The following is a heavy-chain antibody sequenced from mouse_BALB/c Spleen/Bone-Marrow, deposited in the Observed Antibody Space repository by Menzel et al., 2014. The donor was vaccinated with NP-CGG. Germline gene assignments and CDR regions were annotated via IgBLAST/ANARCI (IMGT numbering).Heavy chain of an antibody. V-gene: IGHV4-1*02. CDR1: GLDFSRYW. J-gene: IGHJ2*01. CDR2: INPDSRTI. D-gene: IGHD1-1*01. CDR3: ARPDYYGYLNY. Sequence: DVQLVESGGGLVQPGGSLKLSCAASGLDFSRYWMSWVRQAPGKGLEWIGEINPDSRTINYTPSLKDKFIISKDNAKNTQYLRLNKVRSGDTALYYCARPDYYGYLNYWGQGTALTVSS.